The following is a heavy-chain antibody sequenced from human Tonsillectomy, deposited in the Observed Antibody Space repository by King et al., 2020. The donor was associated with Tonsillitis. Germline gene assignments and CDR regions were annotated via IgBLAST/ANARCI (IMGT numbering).Heavy chain of an antibody. Sequence: VQLVESGAEVKKPGASVKVSCKASGYTFTSYGISWVRQAPGQGLEWMGWISAYNGNTNYAQKVQGRVTMTTDTSTSTAYMELRSLRSDDTAVYYCARYHLRPDLYYYESSDYSASDYWGQGTLVTVSS. CDR2: ISAYNGNT. CDR3: ARYHLRPDLYYYESSDYSASDY. D-gene: IGHD3-22*01. V-gene: IGHV1-18*04. J-gene: IGHJ4*02. CDR1: GYTFTSYG.